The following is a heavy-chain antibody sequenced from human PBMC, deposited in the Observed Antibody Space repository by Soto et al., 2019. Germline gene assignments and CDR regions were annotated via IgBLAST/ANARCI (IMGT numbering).Heavy chain of an antibody. V-gene: IGHV3-7*01. CDR1: GFTFSTYW. CDR2: INQDGSEK. Sequence: GGSLRLSCAASGFTFSTYWMDWVRQTPGKGLEWVANINQDGSEKNYVGSVKGRFAISRDNAKNSLYLQMSSLTAEDSALYYCSRSLNAWGQGTLVTVSS. D-gene: IGHD2-8*01. CDR3: SRSLNA. J-gene: IGHJ5*02.